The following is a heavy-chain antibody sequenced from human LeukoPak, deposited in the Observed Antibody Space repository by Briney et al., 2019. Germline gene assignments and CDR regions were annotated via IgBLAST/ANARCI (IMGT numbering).Heavy chain of an antibody. CDR2: IYHSGST. CDR1: GYSISSGYY. CDR3: ALVVPAAIMRTDAFDI. V-gene: IGHV4-38-2*02. Sequence: PSETLSLTCTVSGYSISSGYYWAWIRPPPGKGREWIGMIYHSGSTSYNPSLNSRVTSSVDTSKNTISLTLSSVTAAAPAAPYFALVVPAAIMRTDAFDIWGQGTMVTVSS. D-gene: IGHD2-2*01. J-gene: IGHJ3*02.